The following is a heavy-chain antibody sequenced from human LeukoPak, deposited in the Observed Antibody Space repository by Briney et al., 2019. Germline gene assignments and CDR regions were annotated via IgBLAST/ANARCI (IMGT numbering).Heavy chain of an antibody. Sequence: GESLNISCKGSGYGFNSYWIGWVRQMPGKGLEWMGIIYPRDSDTRYSPSFQGQVTISADRSIGTAYLQWSSLNASDTAMYYCARGSDRGYNYGFDYWGQGTLVTVSS. V-gene: IGHV5-51*01. CDR3: ARGSDRGYNYGFDY. CDR1: GYGFNSYW. J-gene: IGHJ4*02. D-gene: IGHD5-18*01. CDR2: IYPRDSDT.